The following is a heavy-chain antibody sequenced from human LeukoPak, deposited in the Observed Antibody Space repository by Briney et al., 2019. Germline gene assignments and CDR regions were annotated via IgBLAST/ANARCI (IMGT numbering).Heavy chain of an antibody. V-gene: IGHV3-23*01. D-gene: IGHD6-19*01. CDR3: ARDSTPYSSDWYYDAFDI. Sequence: GGSLRLSCAASGFTFSSYAMSWVRQAPGKGLEWVSHFGGSGGSIYYADSVKGRFTISRDNAENSLYLQMNSLRAEDTAVYYCARDSTPYSSDWYYDAFDIWGPGTMVTVSS. J-gene: IGHJ3*02. CDR2: FGGSGGSI. CDR1: GFTFSSYA.